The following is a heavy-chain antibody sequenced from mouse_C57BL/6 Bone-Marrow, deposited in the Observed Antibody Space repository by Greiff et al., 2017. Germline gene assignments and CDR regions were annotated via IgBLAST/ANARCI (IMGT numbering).Heavy chain of an antibody. D-gene: IGHD2-3*01. CDR1: GFNIKDDY. J-gene: IGHJ2*01. V-gene: IGHV14-4*01. Sequence: VQLQQSGAELVRPGASVKLSCTASGFNIKDDYMHWVQQTPEQGLEWIGWIDPENGDTEYASKFQGKANITADTSSNTAYLQLSSLTSEDTAVYYCTTLYDGYWGQGTTLTVSS. CDR2: IDPENGDT. CDR3: TTLYDGY.